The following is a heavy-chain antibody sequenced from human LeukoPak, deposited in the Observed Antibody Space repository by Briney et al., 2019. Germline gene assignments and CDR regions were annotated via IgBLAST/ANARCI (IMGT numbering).Heavy chain of an antibody. V-gene: IGHV3-33*01. CDR1: GFTFSSYG. CDR2: IWYDGSNK. J-gene: IGHJ4*02. Sequence: GGSLRLSCAASGFTFSSYGMHWVRQAPGKGLEWVAVIWYDGSNKYYADSVKGRFTISRDNAKNSLYLQMNSLSAEDTAVYYCARRYFDYWGQGTLVTVSS. CDR3: ARRYFDY.